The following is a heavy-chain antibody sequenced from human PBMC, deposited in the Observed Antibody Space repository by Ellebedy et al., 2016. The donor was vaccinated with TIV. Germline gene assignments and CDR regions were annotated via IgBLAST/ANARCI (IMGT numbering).Heavy chain of an antibody. Sequence: SVKVSCXASGGTFSSYAISWVRQAPGQGLEWMGRIIPILGIANYAQKFQGRVTITADKSTSTAYMELSSLRSEDTAVYYCARGGRDCSSTSCYAEGNWFDPWGQGTLVTVSS. V-gene: IGHV1-69*04. CDR2: IIPILGIA. CDR1: GGTFSSYA. CDR3: ARGGRDCSSTSCYAEGNWFDP. J-gene: IGHJ5*02. D-gene: IGHD2-2*01.